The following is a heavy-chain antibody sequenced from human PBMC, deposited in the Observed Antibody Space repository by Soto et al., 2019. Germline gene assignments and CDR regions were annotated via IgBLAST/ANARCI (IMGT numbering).Heavy chain of an antibody. V-gene: IGHV4-31*03. CDR1: GGSISSGGYY. Sequence: PSETLSLTCTVSGGSISSGGYYWSWIRQHPGKGLEWIGYIYYIGSTYYNPSLKSRVSISVDTSKNQFSLKLSSVTAADTAVYYCARFYMVRGVMGAFDIWGQVTMVTVAS. CDR2: IYYIGST. J-gene: IGHJ3*02. D-gene: IGHD3-10*01. CDR3: ARFYMVRGVMGAFDI.